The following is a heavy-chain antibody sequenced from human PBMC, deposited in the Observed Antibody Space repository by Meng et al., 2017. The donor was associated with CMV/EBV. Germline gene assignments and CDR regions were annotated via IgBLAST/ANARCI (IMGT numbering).Heavy chain of an antibody. CDR2: ISSSGSTI. V-gene: IGHV3-11*04. D-gene: IGHD3-3*01. CDR1: GFTFSDYY. Sequence: GESLKISCAASGFTFSDYYMSWIRQAPGKGLEWVSYISSSGSTIYYADSVKGRFTISRDNAKNSLYLQMSSLRAEDTAVYYCARGVDLEWLLFSQDYWGQGTLVTVSS. CDR3: ARGVDLEWLLFSQDY. J-gene: IGHJ4*02.